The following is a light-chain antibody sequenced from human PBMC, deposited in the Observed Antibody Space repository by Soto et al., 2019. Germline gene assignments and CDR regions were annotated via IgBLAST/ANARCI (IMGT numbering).Light chain of an antibody. CDR2: GAS. CDR3: QESYSCPWGT. CDR1: QSISTS. J-gene: IGKJ1*01. Sequence: DIQMSQSPSSLSASVGDRVTITCRTSQSISTSLNWYQQKAGKAPKLLIYGASTWQSGVPLRFSGSGSGTDFTLTISSLQREDFATYYCQESYSCPWGTCGQGTKVDIK. V-gene: IGKV1-39*01.